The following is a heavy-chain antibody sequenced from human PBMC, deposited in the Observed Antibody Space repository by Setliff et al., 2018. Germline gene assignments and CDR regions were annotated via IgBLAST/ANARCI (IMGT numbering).Heavy chain of an antibody. CDR3: ARLSWNGLRYYGLDV. Sequence: PSETLSLTCAVSGGSITSGSYYWSWIRQPAGEGLEWIGRLHTSGTTVYNPSLKGRVTISADTSTNHFSLKLTSVTAADTAVYYCARLSWNGLRYYGLDVWGQGTTVTVS. D-gene: IGHD3-3*01. CDR2: LHTSGTT. V-gene: IGHV4-61*02. CDR1: GGSITSGSYY. J-gene: IGHJ6*02.